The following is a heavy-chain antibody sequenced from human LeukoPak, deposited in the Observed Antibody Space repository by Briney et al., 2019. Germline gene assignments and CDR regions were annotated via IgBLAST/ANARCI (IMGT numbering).Heavy chain of an antibody. CDR2: ISYDGSNK. Sequence: GGSLRLSCAASGFTFSSYAMHWARQAPGKGLEWVAVISYDGSNKYYADSVKGRFTISRDNSKNTLYLQMNSLRAEDTAVYYCARDPWGNYGDYGRGAFDIWGQGTMVTVSS. J-gene: IGHJ3*02. CDR1: GFTFSSYA. CDR3: ARDPWGNYGDYGRGAFDI. V-gene: IGHV3-30*04. D-gene: IGHD4-17*01.